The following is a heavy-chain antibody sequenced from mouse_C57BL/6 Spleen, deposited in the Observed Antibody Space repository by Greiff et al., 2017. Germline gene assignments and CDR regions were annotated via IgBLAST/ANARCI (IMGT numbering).Heavy chain of an antibody. CDR3: ARERSTGFAY. CDR1: GYTFTSYW. Sequence: QVQLQQPGAELVKPGASVKLSCKASGYTFTSYWMHWVKQRPGRGLEWIGRIDPHSGGTKYNEKFKSKATLTVDKPSSTAYMQLSSLTSEDSAVYYCARERSTGFAYWGQGTLVTVSA. CDR2: IDPHSGGT. V-gene: IGHV1-72*01. J-gene: IGHJ3*01.